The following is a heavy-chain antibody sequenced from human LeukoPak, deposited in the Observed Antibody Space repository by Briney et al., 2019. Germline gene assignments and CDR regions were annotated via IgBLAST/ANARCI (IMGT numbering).Heavy chain of an antibody. J-gene: IGHJ4*02. CDR3: ASFTYYYDSSGYYLDY. V-gene: IGHV1-18*01. CDR2: ISAYNGNA. CDR1: GYTFTSYA. D-gene: IGHD3-22*01. Sequence: ASVKVSCKASGYTFTSYAISWVRQAPGQGLEWVGWISAYNGNANYAQKLQGRVTMTTDTSTSTAYMELRSLRSDDTAVYYCASFTYYYDSSGYYLDYWGQGTPVTVSS.